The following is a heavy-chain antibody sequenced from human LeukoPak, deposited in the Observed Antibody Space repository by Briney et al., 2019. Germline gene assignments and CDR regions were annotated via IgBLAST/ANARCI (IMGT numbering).Heavy chain of an antibody. V-gene: IGHV1-58*02. CDR1: GFTFTSSA. Sequence: SVKVSCKASGFTFTSSAMQWVRQARGQRLEWIGWIVVGSGNTNYAQKFQERVTITRDMSTSTAYMELSSLRSEDTAVYYCAADLHYYDSSGYVVLDYWGQGTLATVSS. CDR2: IVVGSGNT. D-gene: IGHD3-22*01. CDR3: AADLHYYDSSGYVVLDY. J-gene: IGHJ4*02.